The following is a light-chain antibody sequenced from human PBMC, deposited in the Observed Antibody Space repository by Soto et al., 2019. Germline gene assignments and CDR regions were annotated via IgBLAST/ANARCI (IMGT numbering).Light chain of an antibody. CDR1: ASSIGTNT. CDR2: GDN. J-gene: IGLJ2*01. Sequence: QSVLTQPPSASGTPGQRVTISCSGSASSIGTNTVNWYRQLPGTASTHLIYGDNHRPSGVPARCSCSQYGTSASLAISGLRSEDEAEYYCAAWDGSLNNVLFGGGTKLTVL. V-gene: IGLV1-44*01. CDR3: AAWDGSLNNVL.